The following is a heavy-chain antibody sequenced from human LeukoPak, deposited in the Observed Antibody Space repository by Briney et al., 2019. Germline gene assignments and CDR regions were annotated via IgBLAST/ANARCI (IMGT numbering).Heavy chain of an antibody. CDR3: ARVVGTVTHYNTDY. J-gene: IGHJ4*02. CDR1: GYTFTGYY. V-gene: IGHV1-2*02. D-gene: IGHD4-17*01. Sequence: ASVKVSCKASGYTFTGYYMHWVRQAPGQGLEWMGWINPNSGGTNYAQKFQGKVTMTRDTSISTAYMELSRLRSDDTAVYYCARVVGTVTHYNTDYWGQGTLVTVSS. CDR2: INPNSGGT.